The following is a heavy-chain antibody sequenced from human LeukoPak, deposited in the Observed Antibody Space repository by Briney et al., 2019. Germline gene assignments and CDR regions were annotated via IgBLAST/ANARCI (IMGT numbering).Heavy chain of an antibody. J-gene: IGHJ3*02. CDR1: GGSIINGYC. CDR2: IYYRGDT. CDR3: ARGYAFDI. Sequence: SETLSLTCTVSGGSIINGYCWGWIRQPPGKGLECIGTIYYRGDTYYNTSLRSRVTISIDTSKNQFSLKLNSVTAADTAVYYCARGYAFDIWGQGTMVTVSS. V-gene: IGHV4-39*01.